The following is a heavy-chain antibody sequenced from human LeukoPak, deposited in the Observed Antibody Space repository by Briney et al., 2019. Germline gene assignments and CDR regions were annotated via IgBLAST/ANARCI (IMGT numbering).Heavy chain of an antibody. D-gene: IGHD2-15*01. J-gene: IGHJ4*02. CDR3: ARVGAHSRYYFEY. CDR1: GFTFSNSW. Sequence: GGSLRLSCAAYGFTFSNSWMSWVRQAPGKGLEWVANINQGGNDKQYVDSMKGRFTIARDNAKNSVYLQMNSLRAEDTAVYYCARVGAHSRYYFEYWGQGTLVTVSS. CDR2: INQGGNDK. V-gene: IGHV3-7*01.